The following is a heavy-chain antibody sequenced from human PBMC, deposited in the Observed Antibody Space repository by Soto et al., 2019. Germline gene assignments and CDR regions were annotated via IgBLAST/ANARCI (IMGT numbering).Heavy chain of an antibody. CDR3: AKDVGTTSPDAFDI. J-gene: IGHJ3*02. CDR2: VRGNGGST. CDR1: GFTFSSYA. D-gene: IGHD1-26*01. V-gene: IGHV3-23*01. Sequence: LRLSCAASGFTFSSYAMSWVRQAPGKGLEWVSGVRGNGGSTYYADSVKGRFTISRDNSRNTLYLQMNGLRAGDTAIYYCAKDVGTTSPDAFDIWGQGTMVTVSS.